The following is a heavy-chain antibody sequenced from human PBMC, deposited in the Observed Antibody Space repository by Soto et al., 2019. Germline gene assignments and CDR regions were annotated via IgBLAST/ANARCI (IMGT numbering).Heavy chain of an antibody. CDR1: GGSISSGGYY. Sequence: SETLSLTCTVSGGSISSGGYYWSWIRQHPGKGLEWIGYIYYSGSTYYNPSLKSRVTISVDTSKNQFSLKLSSVTAADTAVYYCAAEVVAATFYFDYWGQGTLVTSPQ. V-gene: IGHV4-31*03. J-gene: IGHJ4*02. CDR3: AAEVVAATFYFDY. D-gene: IGHD2-15*01. CDR2: IYYSGST.